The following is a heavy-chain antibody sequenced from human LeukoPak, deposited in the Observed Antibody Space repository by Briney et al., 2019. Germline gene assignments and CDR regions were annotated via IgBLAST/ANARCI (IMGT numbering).Heavy chain of an antibody. CDR2: IYYSGST. CDR1: GGSISSSSYY. Sequence: PSETLSLTCTVSGGSISSSSYYWGWIRQPPGKGLEWIGSIYYSGSTYYNPSLKSRVTISVDTSKNQFSLKLSSVTVADTAVYYCAAAQVVPASSFDYWGQGTLVTVSS. CDR3: AAAQVVPASSFDY. J-gene: IGHJ4*02. V-gene: IGHV4-39*01. D-gene: IGHD2-2*01.